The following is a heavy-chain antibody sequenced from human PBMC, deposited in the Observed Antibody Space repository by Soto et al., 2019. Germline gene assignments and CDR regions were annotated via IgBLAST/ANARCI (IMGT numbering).Heavy chain of an antibody. J-gene: IGHJ3*01. Sequence: SVKGFCKAAGDTFTSYDVNWVRQATGHGIERMGWTNPNSGDTADAPKVKGRVTMTVDTSTTTAYMELSSLRSDDTAVYYRARAIATSRNNDILSRRKSDALDLWCQGTMVTISS. D-gene: IGHD3-9*01. V-gene: IGHV1-8*02. CDR2: TNPNSGDT. CDR3: ARAIATSRNNDILSRRKSDALDL. CDR1: GDTFTSYD.